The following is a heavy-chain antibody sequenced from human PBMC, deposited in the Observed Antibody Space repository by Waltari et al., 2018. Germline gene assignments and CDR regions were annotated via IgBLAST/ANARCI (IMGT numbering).Heavy chain of an antibody. V-gene: IGHV3-48*03. Sequence: EVQLVESGGGLVQPGGSLRLSCAASGFTFSRYAMNWVRQAPGKGLEWVSYISSSGSTIYYADSVKGRFTISRDNAKNSLYLQMNSLRAEDTAVYYCARVEMATRGAFDIWGQGTMVTVSS. D-gene: IGHD3-10*01. CDR3: ARVEMATRGAFDI. J-gene: IGHJ3*02. CDR1: GFTFSRYA. CDR2: ISSSGSTI.